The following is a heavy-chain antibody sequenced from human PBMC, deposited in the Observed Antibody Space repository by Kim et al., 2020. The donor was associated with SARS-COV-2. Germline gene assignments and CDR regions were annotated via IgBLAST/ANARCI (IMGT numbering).Heavy chain of an antibody. CDR3: AREGVARVRSALWFDP. V-gene: IGHV3-48*02. D-gene: IGHD3-10*01. J-gene: IGHJ5*02. Sequence: SVKGRFTISRDNAKNSLYLQMNSRRDEDTAVYYCAREGVARVRSALWFDPWGQGTLVTVSS.